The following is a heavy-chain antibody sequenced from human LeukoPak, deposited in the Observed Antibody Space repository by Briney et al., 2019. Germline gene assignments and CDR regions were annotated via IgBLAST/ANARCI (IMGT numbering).Heavy chain of an antibody. Sequence: GASVKVSCKASGYTFINYGISWVRQAPGQGLEWMGWISAYNGNTNFAQRLQGRVTMTTDTSTSTAYMELRSLRSDDTAVYYCARALSGGDDYGSGSPPGYWGQGTLVTVSS. V-gene: IGHV1-18*01. CDR1: GYTFINYG. CDR3: ARALSGGDDYGSGSPPGY. D-gene: IGHD3-10*01. J-gene: IGHJ4*02. CDR2: ISAYNGNT.